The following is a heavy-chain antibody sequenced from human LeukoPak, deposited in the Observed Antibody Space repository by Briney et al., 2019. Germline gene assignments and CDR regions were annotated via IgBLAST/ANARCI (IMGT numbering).Heavy chain of an antibody. V-gene: IGHV3-9*01. Sequence: FLRLSCAASGFTFDDYAMHWVRQAPGKGLEWVSGISWNSGSIAYADSVKGRFTISRDNAKKSLYLQMNSLRAEDTALYYCAKGLYSSGWLSPDYWGQGTLVTVSS. CDR1: GFTFDDYA. D-gene: IGHD6-19*01. CDR2: ISWNSGSI. CDR3: AKGLYSSGWLSPDY. J-gene: IGHJ4*02.